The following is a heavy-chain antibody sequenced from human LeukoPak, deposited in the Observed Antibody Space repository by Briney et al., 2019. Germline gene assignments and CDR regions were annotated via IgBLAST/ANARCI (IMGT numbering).Heavy chain of an antibody. Sequence: GGSLRLSCAASGFSLSSYAMNWVRQAPGKGLEWVSIIFGNGDTTYYADSVKGRFTVSRDNSKDTLYLQMNDLRPDDTAIYYCAKEVSSGSYHYYYYMDVWGKGTTVTVSS. D-gene: IGHD1-26*01. CDR2: IFGNGDTT. CDR1: GFSLSSYA. CDR3: AKEVSSGSYHYYYYMDV. J-gene: IGHJ6*03. V-gene: IGHV3-23*01.